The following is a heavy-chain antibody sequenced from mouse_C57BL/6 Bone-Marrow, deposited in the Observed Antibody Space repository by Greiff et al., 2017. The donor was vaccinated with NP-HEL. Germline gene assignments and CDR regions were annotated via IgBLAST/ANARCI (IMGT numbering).Heavy chain of an antibody. CDR3: ASPFITTVVATDYFDY. CDR1: GFSLTSYG. D-gene: IGHD1-1*01. CDR2: IWGVGST. Sequence: QVQLKESGPGLVAPSQSLSITCTVSGFSLTSYGVDWVRQSPGKGLEWLGVIWGVGSTNYNSALKSRLSISKDNSKSQVFLKMNSLQTDDTAMYYCASPFITTVVATDYFDYWGQGTTLTVSS. V-gene: IGHV2-6*01. J-gene: IGHJ2*01.